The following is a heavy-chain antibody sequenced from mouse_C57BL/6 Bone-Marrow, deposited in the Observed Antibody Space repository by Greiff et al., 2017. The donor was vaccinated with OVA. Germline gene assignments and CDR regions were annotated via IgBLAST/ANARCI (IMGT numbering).Heavy chain of an antibody. V-gene: IGHV5-15*01. CDR3: ARKGDYYGSSYWYFDV. CDR2: ISNLAYSI. Sequence: VKFVESGGGLVQPGRSLKLSCAASGFTFSAYGMAWVRQAPRKGPEGVALISNLAYSIYYADTVTGRFTISRENDKNTLYLEMSSLRSEDTAMYYCARKGDYYGSSYWYFDVWGTGTTVTVSS. CDR1: GFTFSAYG. D-gene: IGHD1-1*01. J-gene: IGHJ1*03.